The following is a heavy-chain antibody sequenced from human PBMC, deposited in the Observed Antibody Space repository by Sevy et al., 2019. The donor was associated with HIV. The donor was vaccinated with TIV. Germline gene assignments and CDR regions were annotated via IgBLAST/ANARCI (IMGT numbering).Heavy chain of an antibody. D-gene: IGHD1-26*01. J-gene: IGHJ4*02. Sequence: SDTLSLTCTVSGGSITSLYWNWIRQPPGKGLEWMANIYYNGNINYNPSPKSRVTLSLDTSKNQFSLRLSSVTAADTAMYYCAGENAWGRGYSWGQGTLVTVSS. CDR2: IYYNGNI. V-gene: IGHV4-59*08. CDR3: AGENAWGRGYS. CDR1: GGSITSLY.